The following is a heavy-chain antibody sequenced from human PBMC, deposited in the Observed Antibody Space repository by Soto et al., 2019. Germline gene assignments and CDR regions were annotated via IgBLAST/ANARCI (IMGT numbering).Heavy chain of an antibody. J-gene: IGHJ5*02. D-gene: IGHD1-1*01. CDR2: IYPTGTT. V-gene: IGHV4-4*07. Sequence: SATLSLTSTVSGASICGFYWSWIRQSAGKGPEWIGRIYPTGTTDYNPSLKSRVMRTADTSKKQFSLKLRSVTAADTTIYYCVRDGTKTLRDWFDPWGQGISVTVS. CDR3: VRDGTKTLRDWFDP. CDR1: GASICGFY.